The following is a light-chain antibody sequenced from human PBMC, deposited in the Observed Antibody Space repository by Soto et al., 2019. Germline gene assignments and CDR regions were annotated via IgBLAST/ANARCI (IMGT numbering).Light chain of an antibody. CDR2: DDD. CDR3: GSWDSSLSAYV. V-gene: IGLV1-51*01. J-gene: IGLJ1*01. Sequence: QSVLKQPPSVSAAPGQRVTISCSGSSSNIGGNSVSWYQQLPGTAPKLLIYDDDKRPSGIPDRFSGSKSGTSATLGITGFQTGDEADYYCGSWDSSLSAYVFGTGTTVTV. CDR1: SSNIGGNS.